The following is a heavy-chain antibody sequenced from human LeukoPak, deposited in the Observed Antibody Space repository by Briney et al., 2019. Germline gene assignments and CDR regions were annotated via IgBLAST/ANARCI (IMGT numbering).Heavy chain of an antibody. CDR1: GFTFDDFT. CDR2: ISWDSSST. D-gene: IGHD2-21*01. V-gene: IGHV3-43*01. CDR3: AKDGRQGAYDV. J-gene: IGHJ3*01. Sequence: GGSLRLSCVASGFTFDDFTLHWVRQRPGKGLEWVSLISWDSSSTYFTDSVKGRFTISRDNTKNSLYLQMNSLTTEDTAFYYCAKDGRQGAYDVWGQGTLVTVS.